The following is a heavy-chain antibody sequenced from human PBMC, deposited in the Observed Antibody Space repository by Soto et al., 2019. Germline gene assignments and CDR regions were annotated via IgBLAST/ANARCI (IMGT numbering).Heavy chain of an antibody. J-gene: IGHJ5*02. CDR2: MNYSGST. CDR3: ARHSYYSNPLRFDP. CDR1: GGSITGYY. Sequence: QVQLQESGPGLVQHSETLSLTCTVSGGSITGYYWSWIRQPPGKGPEWIGNMNYSGSTNYNPSLKSRVTISVDTSKNQFSLRLSSVTAAETAVYYCARHSYYSNPLRFDPWGQGTLVTVSS. V-gene: IGHV4-59*08. D-gene: IGHD4-4*01.